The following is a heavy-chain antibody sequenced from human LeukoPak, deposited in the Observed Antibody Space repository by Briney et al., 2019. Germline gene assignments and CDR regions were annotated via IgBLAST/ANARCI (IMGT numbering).Heavy chain of an antibody. D-gene: IGHD6-6*01. CDR1: GFTFDTYN. Sequence: PGGSLRLSCAASGFTFDTYNFNWVRQAPGKGLEWVASIRSYSSYIHYADSVKGRFTISRDNSKNTLYLQMNSLRAEDTAVYYCAKLWSSSPVGEVWGKGTTVTVSS. CDR2: IRSYSSYI. J-gene: IGHJ6*04. V-gene: IGHV3-21*01. CDR3: AKLWSSSPVGEV.